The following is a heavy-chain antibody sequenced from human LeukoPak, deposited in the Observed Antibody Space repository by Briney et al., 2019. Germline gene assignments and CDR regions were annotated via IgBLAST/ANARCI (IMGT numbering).Heavy chain of an antibody. V-gene: IGHV1-8*01. D-gene: IGHD2-2*01. Sequence: ASVKVSCKASGYTFTSYDINWVRQATGQGLEWMGWMNPNSGNTGYAQKFQGRVTMTRNTSISTAYTELSSLRSEDTAVYYCARIYCSSTSCYYYYYYGMDVWGQGTTVTVSS. CDR3: ARIYCSSTSCYYYYYYGMDV. CDR1: GYTFTSYD. CDR2: MNPNSGNT. J-gene: IGHJ6*02.